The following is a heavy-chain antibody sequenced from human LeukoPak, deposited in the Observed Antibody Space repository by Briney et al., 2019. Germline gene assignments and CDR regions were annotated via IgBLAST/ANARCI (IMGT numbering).Heavy chain of an antibody. V-gene: IGHV1-18*01. J-gene: IGHJ5*02. CDR2: ISAYNGNT. D-gene: IGHD2-15*01. Sequence: GASVKVSCKASGYTFTSYGTSWVRQAPGQGLEWMGWISAYNGNTNYAQKLQGRVTMTTDTSTSTAYMELRSLRSDDTAVYYCARGRGYCSGGSCYPIWFDPWGQGTLVTVSS. CDR1: GYTFTSYG. CDR3: ARGRGYCSGGSCYPIWFDP.